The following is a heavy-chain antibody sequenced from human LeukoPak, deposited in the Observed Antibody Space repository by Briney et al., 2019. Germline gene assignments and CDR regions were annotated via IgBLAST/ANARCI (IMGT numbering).Heavy chain of an antibody. CDR1: GYTFTSYG. CDR2: ISAYNGNT. J-gene: IGHJ6*03. Sequence: ASVKVSCKASGYTFTSYGISWVRQAPGQGLEWMGWISAYNGNTNYAQKLQGRVTMTTDTSTSTAYTELRSLRSDDTAVYYCARFRHDFWSGQDYYYYYYMDVWGKGTTVTVSS. V-gene: IGHV1-18*01. D-gene: IGHD3-3*01. CDR3: ARFRHDFWSGQDYYYYYYMDV.